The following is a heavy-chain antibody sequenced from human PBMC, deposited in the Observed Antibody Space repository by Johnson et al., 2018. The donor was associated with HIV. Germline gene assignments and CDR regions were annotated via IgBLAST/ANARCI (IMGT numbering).Heavy chain of an antibody. CDR2: IRYDGNSK. D-gene: IGHD6-13*01. V-gene: IGHV3-30*02. Sequence: QVQLVESGGGLIQPGGSLRLSCAASGFTVSSNYMSWVRQAPGKGLEWVAFIRYDGNSKYYIDSVKGRFTISRDNSKNTLYLQMNSLRAEDTAVYYCVKGMDSSNWYAFDIWGQGTMVTVSS. CDR3: VKGMDSSNWYAFDI. CDR1: GFTVSSNY. J-gene: IGHJ3*02.